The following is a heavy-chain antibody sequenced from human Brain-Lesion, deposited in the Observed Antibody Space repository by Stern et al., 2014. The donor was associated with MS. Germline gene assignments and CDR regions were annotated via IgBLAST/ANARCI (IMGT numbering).Heavy chain of an antibody. J-gene: IGHJ5*01. CDR1: GFTFSHYW. CDR3: ARGERWFDS. V-gene: IGHV3-74*02. Sequence: VQLVESGGGLVQPGGSLRLSCAASGFTFSHYWMHWVRQAPGQGLVWVSRVNNDGRRTSYADSVKGRFTMSRDNAKNTLYLQMNSLRVEDTAIYYCARGERWFDSWGQGTLVTVSS. CDR2: VNNDGRRT. D-gene: IGHD3-10*01.